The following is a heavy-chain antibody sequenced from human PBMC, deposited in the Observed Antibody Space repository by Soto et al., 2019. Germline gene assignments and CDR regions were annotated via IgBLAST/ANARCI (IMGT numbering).Heavy chain of an antibody. Sequence: LSLTCGAFGSSVSSGGYSWSWIRQPPGKGLEWIGYIYHSGSTYYNPSLKSRVTISVDTSKNQFSLKLTSVTAADTAVYYCARDKITGLFDYWGQGTLVT. J-gene: IGHJ4*02. D-gene: IGHD2-8*02. CDR3: ARDKITGLFDY. V-gene: IGHV4-30-2*01. CDR1: GSSVSSGGYS. CDR2: IYHSGST.